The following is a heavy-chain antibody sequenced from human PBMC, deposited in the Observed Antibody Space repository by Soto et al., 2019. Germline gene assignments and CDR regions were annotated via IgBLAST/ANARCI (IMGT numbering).Heavy chain of an antibody. CDR1: GYSFTSYW. CDR2: IYPGDSDT. V-gene: IGHV5-51*01. CDR3: ARQPYYDFWSGYYRYYGMDV. D-gene: IGHD3-3*01. Sequence: PGESLKISCKGSGYSFTSYWIGWVRQMPGKGLEWMGIIYPGDSDTRYGPSFQGQVTISADKSISTAYLQWSSLKASDTAMYYCARQPYYDFWSGYYRYYGMDVWGQGTTVTVSS. J-gene: IGHJ6*02.